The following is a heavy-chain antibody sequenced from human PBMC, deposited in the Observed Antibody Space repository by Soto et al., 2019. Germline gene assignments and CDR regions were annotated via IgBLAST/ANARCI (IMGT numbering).Heavy chain of an antibody. Sequence: PGGSLRLSCAASGFTFSSYAMNWVRQAPGKGLEWVSAISGSGGSTYYADSVKGRFTISRDNSKNTLYLQMNSLRAEDTAVYYCAKVADYYDSPFEDYWGQGTLVTVSS. CDR2: ISGSGGST. V-gene: IGHV3-23*01. CDR1: GFTFSSYA. J-gene: IGHJ4*02. D-gene: IGHD3-22*01. CDR3: AKVADYYDSPFEDY.